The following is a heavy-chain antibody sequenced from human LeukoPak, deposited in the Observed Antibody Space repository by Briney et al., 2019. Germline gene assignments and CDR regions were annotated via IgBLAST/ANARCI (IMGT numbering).Heavy chain of an antibody. V-gene: IGHV4-59*12. CDR1: GGSISSYY. D-gene: IGHD2-15*01. CDR2: IYYSGST. J-gene: IGHJ4*02. Sequence: SETLSLTCTVSGGSISSYYWSWIRQPPGKGLEWIGYIYYSGSTNYNPSLKSRVTISVDTSKNQFSLKLGSVTAADTAVYYCARRRLGVVVVAAYYFDYWGQGTLVTVSS. CDR3: ARRRLGVVVVAAYYFDY.